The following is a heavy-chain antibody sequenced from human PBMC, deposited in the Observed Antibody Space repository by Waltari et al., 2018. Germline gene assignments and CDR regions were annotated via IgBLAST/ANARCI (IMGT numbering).Heavy chain of an antibody. J-gene: IGHJ6*02. V-gene: IGHV1-69*05. CDR2: ISHIFGRA. Sequence: QVQLVQSEAVVKQHGSSVMVSCRASVRTFSSYAISWVRQAPGQGLEWMGGISHIFGRANYEQKFQGRVTITTDEYTSTAHMELSSLRSEATDVDYCARGVGPYYYYGMDVWGQGTTVTVSS. CDR1: VRTFSSYA. CDR3: ARGVGPYYYYGMDV. D-gene: IGHD2-15*01.